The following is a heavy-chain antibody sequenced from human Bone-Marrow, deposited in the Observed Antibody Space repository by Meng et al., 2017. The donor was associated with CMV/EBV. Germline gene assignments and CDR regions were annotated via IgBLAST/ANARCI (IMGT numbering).Heavy chain of an antibody. Sequence: GESLKISCAASGFTFSSYAMSWVRQAPGKGLEWVSYISSSGSTIYYADSVKGRFTISRDNAKNSLYLQMNSLRAEDTAVYYCARVRWLQPDYWGQGTLVTVSS. J-gene: IGHJ4*02. CDR1: GFTFSSYA. CDR3: ARVRWLQPDY. V-gene: IGHV3-48*04. D-gene: IGHD5-24*01. CDR2: ISSSGSTI.